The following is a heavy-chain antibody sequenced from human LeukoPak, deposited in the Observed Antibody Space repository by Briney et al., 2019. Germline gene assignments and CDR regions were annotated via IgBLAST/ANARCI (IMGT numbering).Heavy chain of an antibody. CDR1: GYTFTSYD. Sequence: GASVTVSCKASGYTFTSYDINWVRQATGQGLEWMGCMNPNSGNTGYAQKFQGRVTMTKNTSISTAYMELSSLRSEDTAVYYCARESYSSGWYGKNDAFDIWGQGTMVTVSS. D-gene: IGHD6-19*01. CDR3: ARESYSSGWYGKNDAFDI. CDR2: MNPNSGNT. V-gene: IGHV1-8*01. J-gene: IGHJ3*02.